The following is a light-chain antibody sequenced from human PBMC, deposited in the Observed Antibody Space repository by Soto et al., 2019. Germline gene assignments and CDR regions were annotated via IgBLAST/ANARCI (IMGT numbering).Light chain of an antibody. CDR2: EGN. CDR3: FPFTTTSTHG. Sequence: QSALTQPASLSGSPGQSITISCTGTSSDIVAYDYVSWFQQHPGNAPKLMISEGNNRPSGVSTRFSGSQSGNTAYLTISGLHVDDVAVYFRFPFTTTSTHGFGTGTKLTVL. CDR1: SSDIVAYDY. V-gene: IGLV2-14*01. J-gene: IGLJ1*01.